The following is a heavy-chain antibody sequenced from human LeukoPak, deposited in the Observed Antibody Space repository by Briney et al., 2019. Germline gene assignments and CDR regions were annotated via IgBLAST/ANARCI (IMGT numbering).Heavy chain of an antibody. CDR2: ISSSSTI. J-gene: IGHJ4*02. CDR1: GFTFSSYS. D-gene: IGHD2-2*01. V-gene: IGHV3-48*01. Sequence: GGSLRLSCAASGFTFSSYSMNWVRQAPGKGLEWVSYISSSSTIYYADSVKGRFTISRDNAKNSLYLQMNSLRAEDTAVYYCARDCSSTSCYFDYWGQGTLVTVSS. CDR3: ARDCSSTSCYFDY.